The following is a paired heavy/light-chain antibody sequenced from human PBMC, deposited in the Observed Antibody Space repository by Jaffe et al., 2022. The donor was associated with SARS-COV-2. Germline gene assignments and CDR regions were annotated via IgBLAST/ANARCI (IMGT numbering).Heavy chain of an antibody. CDR1: GGSFSGHY. J-gene: IGHJ6*03. V-gene: IGHV4-34*01. D-gene: IGHD4-17*01. CDR2: IYQSGIT. CDR3: ARGPMVTMRSYFYYMDV. Sequence: QVQLQQWGAGLLKPSETLSLTCAVYGGSFSGHYWIWIRQPPGKGLEWIGEIYQSGITKYSPSLESRVIISVDTSKNQISLKLRSVTAADTAVYYCARGPMVTMRSYFYYMDVWGTGTTVTVSS.
Light chain of an antibody. J-gene: IGLJ1*01. CDR1: SSNIGSGY. CDR2: RNN. Sequence: QSVLTQPPSASGTPGQRVTISCSGSSSNIGSGYVYWYQQLPGTAPKLLIYRNNQRPSGVPDRFSGSKSGTSASLAISGLQSEDDADYYCAAWDDSLSGRYVFGTGTKVTVL. CDR3: AAWDDSLSGRYV. V-gene: IGLV1-47*01.